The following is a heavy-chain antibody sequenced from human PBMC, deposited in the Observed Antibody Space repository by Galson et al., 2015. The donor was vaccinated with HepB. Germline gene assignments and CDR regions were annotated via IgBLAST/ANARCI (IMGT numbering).Heavy chain of an antibody. J-gene: IGHJ6*02. D-gene: IGHD5-12*01. Sequence: CAISGDSVSSNSAAWNWIRQSPSRGLEWLGRTYYRSKWYNDYAVSVKSRITINPDTSKNQVSLQLNSVTPEDTAMYYCARAGLYGGDYYYYYGMDVWGQGTTVTVSS. V-gene: IGHV6-1*01. CDR2: TYYRSKWYN. CDR3: ARAGLYGGDYYYYYGMDV. CDR1: GDSVSSNSAA.